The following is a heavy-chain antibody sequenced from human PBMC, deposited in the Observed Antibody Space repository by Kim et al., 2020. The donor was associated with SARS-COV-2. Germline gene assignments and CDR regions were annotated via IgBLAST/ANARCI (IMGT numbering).Heavy chain of an antibody. Sequence: GGSLRLSCAASGFTISSYAMHWVRQAPGKGLEWVAVISYDGSNKYYADSVKGRFTISRDNSKNTLYLQMNSLRAEDTAVYYCAREGHSYGMDVWGQGTMV. V-gene: IGHV3-30-3*01. CDR3: AREGHSYGMDV. CDR1: GFTISSYA. J-gene: IGHJ6*02. CDR2: ISYDGSNK.